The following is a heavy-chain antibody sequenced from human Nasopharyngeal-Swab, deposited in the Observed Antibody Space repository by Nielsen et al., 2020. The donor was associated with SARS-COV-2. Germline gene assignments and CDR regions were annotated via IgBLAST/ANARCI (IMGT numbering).Heavy chain of an antibody. CDR3: ARHNCGGDCYSNDWYFDL. CDR2: IYPGDSDT. J-gene: IGHJ2*01. Sequence: GGSLRLSCKGSGYSFTSYWIGWVRQTPGKGLEWVGIIYPGDSDTRYSPSFQGQVTISADKAISTAYLQWISLKASDAAMYYCARHNCGGDCYSNDWYFDLWGRGTLVTVSS. D-gene: IGHD2-21*02. CDR1: GYSFTSYW. V-gene: IGHV5-51*01.